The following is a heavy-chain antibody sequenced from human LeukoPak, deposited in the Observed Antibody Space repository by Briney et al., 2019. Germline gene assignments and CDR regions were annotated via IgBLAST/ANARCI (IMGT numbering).Heavy chain of an antibody. CDR1: GFISSSYA. CDR2: VSGSGGST. V-gene: IGHV3-23*01. Sequence: PGGSLRLSCAASGFISSSYAMSWVRQAPGKGLEWVSAVSGSGGSTYYADSVKGRFTISRDNSKNTLYLQMNSLRAEDTAVYYCAKSPYYYGSGSYYNDAPLFDYWGQGTLVTVSS. CDR3: AKSPYYYGSGSYYNDAPLFDY. D-gene: IGHD3-10*01. J-gene: IGHJ4*02.